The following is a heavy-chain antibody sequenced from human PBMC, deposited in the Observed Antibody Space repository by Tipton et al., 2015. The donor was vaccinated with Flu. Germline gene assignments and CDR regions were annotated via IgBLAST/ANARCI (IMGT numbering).Heavy chain of an antibody. CDR3: AGRDYSNYVSEPKNWFDS. Sequence: TLSLTCSVSGDSIGGGYCWGWIRQPPGKGLEWIGNICQSGSTYYNPSLKSRVTISVARSKSQFSLRVTSVTAADTAVYYCAGRDYSNYVSEPKNWFDSWGQGTLVTVSS. D-gene: IGHD4-11*01. CDR2: ICQSGST. J-gene: IGHJ5*01. V-gene: IGHV4-38-2*01. CDR1: GDSIGGGYC.